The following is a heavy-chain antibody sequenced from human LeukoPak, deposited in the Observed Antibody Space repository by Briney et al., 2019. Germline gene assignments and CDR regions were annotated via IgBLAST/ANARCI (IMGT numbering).Heavy chain of an antibody. CDR1: GFTFSSYS. CDR3: ARGYYDILSYYYYGMDV. CDR2: ISSSSSYI. Sequence: PGGSLRLSCAASGFTFSSYSMNWVRQAPGKGLEWVSSISSSSSYIYYADSVKGRFTISRDNAKNSLYLQMNSLRAEDTAVYYCARGYYDILSYYYYGMDVWGKGTTVTVSS. J-gene: IGHJ6*04. D-gene: IGHD3-9*01. V-gene: IGHV3-21*01.